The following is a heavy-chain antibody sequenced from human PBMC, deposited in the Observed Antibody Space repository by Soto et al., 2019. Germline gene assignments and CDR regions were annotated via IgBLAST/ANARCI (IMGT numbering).Heavy chain of an antibody. CDR2: INAGNGNT. Sequence: ASVKVSCKASGYTFTSYAMHWVRQAPGQRLEWMGWINAGNGNTKYSQKFQGRVTITRDTSASTAYMELSSLRSEDTAVYYCARVPYGDYATLNFDYWGQGTLVTVS. D-gene: IGHD4-17*01. J-gene: IGHJ4*02. V-gene: IGHV1-3*01. CDR3: ARVPYGDYATLNFDY. CDR1: GYTFTSYA.